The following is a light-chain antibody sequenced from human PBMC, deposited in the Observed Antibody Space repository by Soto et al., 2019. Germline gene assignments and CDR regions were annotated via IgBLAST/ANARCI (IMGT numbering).Light chain of an antibody. CDR1: RSNIGSNY. J-gene: IGLJ2*01. CDR2: RND. V-gene: IGLV1-47*01. CDR3: ASWDDSLSVPI. Sequence: QSALTQPPSASGTPGQRVTISCSGSRSNIGSNYVYWYQQLPGMAPKVVIYRNDQRPSGVPDRFSGSRSGTSASLAIIGLRSEDEADYYCASWDDSLSVPIFGGGTKVTVL.